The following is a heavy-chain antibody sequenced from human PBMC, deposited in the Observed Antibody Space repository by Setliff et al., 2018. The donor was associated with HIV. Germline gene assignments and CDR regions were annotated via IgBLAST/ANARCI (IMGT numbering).Heavy chain of an antibody. V-gene: IGHV1-46*03. CDR1: GYIFSGYY. Sequence: WASVKVSCKASGYIFSGYYLHWVRQAPGQGLEWMGMINPSGASTSYAQKFQGRVTMTRDTSTSTVYMELSSLRSEDTAVYYCARDRITMIVVGRQTGWFDPWGQGTLVTVSS. CDR3: ARDRITMIVVGRQTGWFDP. CDR2: INPSGAST. D-gene: IGHD3-22*01. J-gene: IGHJ5*02.